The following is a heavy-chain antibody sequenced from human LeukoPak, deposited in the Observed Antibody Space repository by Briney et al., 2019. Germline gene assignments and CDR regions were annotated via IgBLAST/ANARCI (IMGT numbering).Heavy chain of an antibody. CDR3: ARTYGDYGTTYYYYYMDV. CDR1: GYSVGSGYY. V-gene: IGHV4-38-2*01. D-gene: IGHD4-17*01. J-gene: IGHJ6*03. Sequence: SETLSLTCAVSGYSVGSGYYWAWIRQPPGKGLEWIGSIYRTGSTYYNPSLRSRVTLSLDTSYNQLSLRLRSVTAADTATYFCARTYGDYGTTYYYYYMDVWGQGTTVTVSS. CDR2: IYRTGST.